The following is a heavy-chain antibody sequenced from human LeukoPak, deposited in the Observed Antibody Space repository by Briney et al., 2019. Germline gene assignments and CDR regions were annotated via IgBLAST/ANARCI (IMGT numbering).Heavy chain of an antibody. CDR3: STDGGKNWNYRGYYYMDV. CDR2: IKSKTDGGTT. CDR1: GFTFSNAW. D-gene: IGHD1-7*01. V-gene: IGHV3-15*01. Sequence: GGSLRFSCAASGFTFSNAWMSWVRQAPAKGLEWVGRIKSKTDGGTTDYAAPVKGRFSISRDDSKNTLYLQMNSLKTEDTAVYYCSTDGGKNWNYRGYYYMDVWGKGTTVTVSS. J-gene: IGHJ6*03.